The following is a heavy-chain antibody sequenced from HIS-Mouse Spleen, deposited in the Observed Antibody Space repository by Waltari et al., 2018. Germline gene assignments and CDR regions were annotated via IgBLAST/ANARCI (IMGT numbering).Heavy chain of an antibody. CDR3: ARRLAPDY. CDR1: GFTFSSYC. J-gene: IGHJ4*02. V-gene: IGHV3-7*01. CDR2: IKKDGREK. D-gene: IGHD4-17*01. Sequence: EVQLVESGGGLVQPGGSLRLSCAASGFTFSSYCRSWVRQAPRKGVEWVVNIKKDGREKYYVDSVTVRFTISRDNAKNSLYLQMSSLRAEDTAVYYCARRLAPDYWGQGTLVTVSS.